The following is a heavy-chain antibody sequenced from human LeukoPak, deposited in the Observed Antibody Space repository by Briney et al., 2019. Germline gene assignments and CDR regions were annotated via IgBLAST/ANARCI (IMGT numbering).Heavy chain of an antibody. CDR1: GYTFTGYY. J-gene: IGHJ4*02. D-gene: IGHD1-26*01. V-gene: IGHV1-2*02. CDR2: INPNSGGT. Sequence: GASVKVSCKASGYTFTGYYMHWVRQAPGQGLEWMGWINPNSGGTNYAQKFQGRVTVTRDTSTSTAYMELSRLRSDDTAVYYCARDRASYSGSYYQLGYWGQGTLVTVSS. CDR3: ARDRASYSGSYYQLGY.